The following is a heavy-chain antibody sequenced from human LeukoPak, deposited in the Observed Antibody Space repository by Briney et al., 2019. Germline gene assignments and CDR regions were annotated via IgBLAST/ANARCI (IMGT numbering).Heavy chain of an antibody. CDR3: AKDHYDSSGYPFDY. CDR1: GGSISSSTYY. V-gene: IGHV4-39*07. CDR2: IYYRGNS. Sequence: SEALSLTCTVSGGSISSSTYYWGWIRQPPGKGLEWIGSIYYRGNSYYNPSLKSRVTISVDTSKNHFSLKLRSVTAADTAVYYCAKDHYDSSGYPFDYWGQGTLVTVSS. J-gene: IGHJ4*02. D-gene: IGHD3-22*01.